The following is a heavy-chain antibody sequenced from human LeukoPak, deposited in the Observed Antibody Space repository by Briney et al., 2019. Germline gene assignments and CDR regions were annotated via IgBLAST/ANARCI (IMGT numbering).Heavy chain of an antibody. D-gene: IGHD4-11*01. V-gene: IGHV3-33*01. CDR2: IWSDGSKT. Sequence: GGFLRLSCVASGFTFTNNGFHWVRQAPGKGLEWVAAIWSDGSKTYYGDSVKGRFTISKDNSKNTLFLQMNSLRAEDTAVYYCARDLSYTSLDFGGQGTLVTVSS. CDR3: ARDLSYTSLDF. CDR1: GFTFTNNG. J-gene: IGHJ4*02.